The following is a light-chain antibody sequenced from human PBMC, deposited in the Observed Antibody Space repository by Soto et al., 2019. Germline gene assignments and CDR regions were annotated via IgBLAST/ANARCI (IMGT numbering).Light chain of an antibody. CDR2: EVS. CDR1: SSDVGGYNF. Sequence: QSVLTQPASVSGSPGQSITISCTGTSSDVGGYNFVSWYQQHPGKAPKLLIYEVSHRHSGVSNRFSGSKSGNTASLTISGLQAEDESDYYCSSYSSSSTYVFGTGTKLTVL. CDR3: SSYSSSSTYV. J-gene: IGLJ1*01. V-gene: IGLV2-14*01.